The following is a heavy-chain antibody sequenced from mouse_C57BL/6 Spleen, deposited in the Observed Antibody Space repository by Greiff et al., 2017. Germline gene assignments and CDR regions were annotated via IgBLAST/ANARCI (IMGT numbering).Heavy chain of an antibody. Sequence: QVQLKQPGAELVKPGASVKMSCKASGYTFTSYWITWVKQRPGQGLEWIGDISPGSGSTNYNEKFKSKATLTVDTSSSTAYMQLSSLTSEDSAVYYGAREGDYDGRAWFAYWGQGTLVTVSA. J-gene: IGHJ3*01. CDR2: ISPGSGST. CDR3: AREGDYDGRAWFAY. D-gene: IGHD2-1*01. V-gene: IGHV1-55*01. CDR1: GYTFTSYW.